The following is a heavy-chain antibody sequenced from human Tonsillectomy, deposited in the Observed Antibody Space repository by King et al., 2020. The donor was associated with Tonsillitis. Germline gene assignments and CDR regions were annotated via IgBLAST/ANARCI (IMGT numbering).Heavy chain of an antibody. V-gene: IGHV1-58*02. CDR2: IVVGSGTA. CDR3: AADARAGGDRFDY. J-gene: IGHJ4*02. D-gene: IGHD6-19*01. CDR1: GFTFSSSA. Sequence: QLVQSGPEVKKPGTSVKVSCKTSGFTFSSSAIQWVRQARGQRPEWMGWIVVGSGTANHAQKFQERVTITSDMSTGTAYMERGSLRSEDTAVYYCAADARAGGDRFDYWGQGTLVTVSS.